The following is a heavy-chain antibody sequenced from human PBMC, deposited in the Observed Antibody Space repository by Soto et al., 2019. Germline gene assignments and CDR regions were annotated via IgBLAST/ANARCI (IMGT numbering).Heavy chain of an antibody. CDR3: ARVEYSSSSIIWFDP. V-gene: IGHV4-34*01. CDR2: INHSGST. CDR1: GGSFSGYY. Sequence: ASETLSLTCAVYGGSFSGYYWSWIRQPPGKGLEWIGEINHSGSTNYNPSLKSRVTISVDTSKNQFSLKLSSVTAADTAVYYCARVEYSSSSIIWFDPWGQGTLVTVSS. J-gene: IGHJ5*02. D-gene: IGHD6-6*01.